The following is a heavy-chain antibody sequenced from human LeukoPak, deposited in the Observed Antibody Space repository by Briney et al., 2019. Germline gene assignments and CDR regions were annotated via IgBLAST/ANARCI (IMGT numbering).Heavy chain of an antibody. J-gene: IGHJ4*02. CDR2: ISSSGDTI. CDR3: ARVNTYYYDSSPS. Sequence: PGGSLRLSCAASGFTFSSYSMNWVRQAPGKGLEWVSYISSSGDTIYYSDSVKGRFTTSRDNARNSLYLQTNSLRAEDTAVYYCARVNTYYYDSSPSWGQGTLVTVSS. D-gene: IGHD3-22*01. V-gene: IGHV3-48*04. CDR1: GFTFSSYS.